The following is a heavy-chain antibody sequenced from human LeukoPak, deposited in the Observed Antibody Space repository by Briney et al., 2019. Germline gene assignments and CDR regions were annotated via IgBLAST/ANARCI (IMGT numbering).Heavy chain of an antibody. V-gene: IGHV4-38-2*02. Sequence: SETLSLTCTVSGYSISSGYYWGWIRQPPGKGLEWIGCISHSGSTYYNPSLKSRVTVSVDTSKNQFSLKLSSVTAADTAVYYCARDTRLSGSYYDYWGQGTLVTVSS. J-gene: IGHJ4*02. D-gene: IGHD1-26*01. CDR2: ISHSGST. CDR3: ARDTRLSGSYYDY. CDR1: GYSISSGYY.